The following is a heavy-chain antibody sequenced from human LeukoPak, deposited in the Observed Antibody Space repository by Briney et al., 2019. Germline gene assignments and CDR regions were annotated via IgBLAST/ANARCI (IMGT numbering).Heavy chain of an antibody. CDR2: VSGSASNK. Sequence: GGCLRLACVVAAFTFSNDAMSWVRQAPGGGLEWVSTVSGSASNKEYADAVKGRFTVSIDNSNNTVYLQMNSLRAEDTAVYYCARGPSGYHNTGGQGTLVTVSS. V-gene: IGHV3-23*01. J-gene: IGHJ4*02. CDR3: ARGPSGYHNT. D-gene: IGHD5-12*01. CDR1: AFTFSNDA.